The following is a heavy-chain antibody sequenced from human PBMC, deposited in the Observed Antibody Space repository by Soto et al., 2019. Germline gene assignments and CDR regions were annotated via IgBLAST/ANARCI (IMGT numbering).Heavy chain of an antibody. D-gene: IGHD1-26*01. V-gene: IGHV4-30-2*01. CDR1: GGSISSGGYS. CDR2: IYHSGST. Sequence: LSLTCAVSGGSISSGGYSWSWIRQPPGKGLEWIGYIYHSGSTYYNPSLKSRVTISVDRSKNQFSLKLSSVTAADTAVYYCARDGKVSGSATHWFDPWGQGTLVTVS. J-gene: IGHJ5*02. CDR3: ARDGKVSGSATHWFDP.